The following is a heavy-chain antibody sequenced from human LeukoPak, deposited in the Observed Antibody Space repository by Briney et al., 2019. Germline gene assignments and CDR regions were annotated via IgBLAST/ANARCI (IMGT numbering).Heavy chain of an antibody. J-gene: IGHJ6*03. Sequence: GGSLRLSCAASGFTFSSYAMSWVRQAPGKGLEWVSAISGSDFTTYYADSVKGRFTISRDNSKNTLYLQMNSLRAEDTAVYYCAIFGPSSGWLGYYYYYYMDVWGKGTTVTVSS. V-gene: IGHV3-23*01. CDR3: AIFGPSSGWLGYYYYYYMDV. CDR2: ISGSDFTT. D-gene: IGHD6-19*01. CDR1: GFTFSSYA.